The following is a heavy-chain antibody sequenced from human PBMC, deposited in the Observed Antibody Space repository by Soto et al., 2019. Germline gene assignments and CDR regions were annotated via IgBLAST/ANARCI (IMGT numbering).Heavy chain of an antibody. CDR3: VKSYYYDSSGPDY. V-gene: IGHV3-64D*06. D-gene: IGHD3-22*01. CDR1: GFTFSSYA. J-gene: IGHJ4*02. CDR2: ISSNGGST. Sequence: LSCSASGFTFSSYAMHWVRQAPGKGLEYVSAISSNGGSTYYADSVKGRFTISRDNSKNTLYLQMSSLRAEDTAVYYCVKSYYYDSSGPDYWGQGTLVTVSS.